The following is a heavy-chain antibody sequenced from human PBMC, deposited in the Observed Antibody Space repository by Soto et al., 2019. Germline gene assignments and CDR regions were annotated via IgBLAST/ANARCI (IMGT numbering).Heavy chain of an antibody. CDR2: IWYDGSNK. D-gene: IGHD6-13*01. Sequence: QVQLVESGGGVVQPGRSLRLSCAASGFTFSSYGMHWVRQAPGKGLEWVAVIWYDGSNKYYADSVKGRFTISRDNSKNTLYLQINSLRAEDTAVYYCARWGIAAGDYWGQGTLVIVSS. J-gene: IGHJ4*02. CDR1: GFTFSSYG. CDR3: ARWGIAAGDY. V-gene: IGHV3-33*01.